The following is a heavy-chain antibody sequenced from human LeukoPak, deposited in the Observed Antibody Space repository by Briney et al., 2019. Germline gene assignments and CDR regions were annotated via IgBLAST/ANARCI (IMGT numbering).Heavy chain of an antibody. D-gene: IGHD4-17*01. Sequence: PGGSLRLSCAASGFTFSSYSMNWVRQAPGKGLEWVSSISSSSSYIYYADSVKGRFTISRDNAKDSLYLQMNSLRAEDTAVYYCARAHDYGDLRAFDIWGQGTMVTVSS. J-gene: IGHJ3*02. CDR1: GFTFSSYS. CDR3: ARAHDYGDLRAFDI. V-gene: IGHV3-21*01. CDR2: ISSSSSYI.